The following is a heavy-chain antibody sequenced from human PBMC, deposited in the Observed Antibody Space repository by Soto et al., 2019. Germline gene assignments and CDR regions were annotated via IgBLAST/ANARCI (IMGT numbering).Heavy chain of an antibody. Sequence: GESLKISCNGSGYTFTTYWITWVRQMPGKGLEWMGRIDPSNSYTNYNPSFQGHVTLSADMSISTAYLQWSGLKASDTAIYYCARNTGLGPITFDYWGQGTLVPVSS. V-gene: IGHV5-10-1*01. CDR3: ARNTGLGPITFDY. J-gene: IGHJ4*02. D-gene: IGHD4-17*01. CDR2: IDPSNSYT. CDR1: GYTFTTYW.